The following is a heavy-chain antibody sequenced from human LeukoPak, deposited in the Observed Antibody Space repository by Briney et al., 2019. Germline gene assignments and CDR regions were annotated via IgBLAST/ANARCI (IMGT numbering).Heavy chain of an antibody. CDR1: GYTFTGSY. D-gene: IGHD2-15*01. Sequence: ASVKVSSKASGYTFTGSYIHWVRQAPGQGLEWMGWINPNSGGTSSAQKFQGRVTMTRDTSVSTAYMELSRLRSDDTALYYCARETGYCSGGRCYFIYWGQGTLVTVSS. CDR3: ARETGYCSGGRCYFIY. J-gene: IGHJ4*02. CDR2: INPNSGGT. V-gene: IGHV1-2*02.